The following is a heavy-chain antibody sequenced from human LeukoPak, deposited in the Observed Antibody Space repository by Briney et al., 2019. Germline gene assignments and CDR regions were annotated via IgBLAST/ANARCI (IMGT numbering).Heavy chain of an antibody. J-gene: IGHJ4*02. Sequence: PGGSLRLSCTASAFIVNSSYMSWVRQAPGKGLEWVSVIYSGGSTNYADSVKGRFTISRDNSKNTLYLQMNSLRVEDTAVYYCASTSNYYDSSGYYNFDYRGQGTLVTVSS. V-gene: IGHV3-66*01. CDR2: IYSGGST. CDR3: ASTSNYYDSSGYYNFDY. CDR1: AFIVNSSY. D-gene: IGHD3-22*01.